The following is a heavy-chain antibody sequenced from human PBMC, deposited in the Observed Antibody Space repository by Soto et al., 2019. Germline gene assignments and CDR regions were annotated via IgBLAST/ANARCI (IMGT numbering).Heavy chain of an antibody. CDR1: GYTFTSYG. Sequence: QVHLVQSGAEVKKPGASVKVSCKASGYTFTSYGITWVRQAPGQGLEWMGWISAHNGNTDYAQKLQGRVIVTRDTSTRSAYMELGSLRSDDTAVYYCARGRYGDYWGQGALVTVSS. D-gene: IGHD1-1*01. CDR3: ARGRYGDY. V-gene: IGHV1-18*01. J-gene: IGHJ4*02. CDR2: ISAHNGNT.